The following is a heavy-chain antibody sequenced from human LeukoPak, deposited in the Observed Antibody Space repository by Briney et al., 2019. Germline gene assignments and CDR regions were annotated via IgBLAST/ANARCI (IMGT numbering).Heavy chain of an antibody. J-gene: IGHJ5*02. CDR2: IYHSGST. Sequence: SETRSLTCTASGGSISSSNWWSWVRPPPGKGLEWIGEIYHSGSTNYNPSLKSRVTMSVDTSKNQFSLKLTSVTAADTAVYYCARTLRYSWDEGWFDPWGQGTLVTVAS. D-gene: IGHD5-12*01. CDR3: ARTLRYSWDEGWFDP. V-gene: IGHV4-4*02. CDR1: GGSISSSNW.